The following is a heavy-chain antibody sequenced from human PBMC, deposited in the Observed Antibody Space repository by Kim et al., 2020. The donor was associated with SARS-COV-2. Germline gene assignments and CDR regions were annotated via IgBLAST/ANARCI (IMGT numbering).Heavy chain of an antibody. Sequence: PSLKSRVTISVDTSKNQFSLKLSSVTAADTAVYYCARAPAIAAAGVRFDYWGQGTLVTVSS. CDR3: ARAPAIAAAGVRFDY. D-gene: IGHD6-13*01. J-gene: IGHJ4*02. V-gene: IGHV4-59*01.